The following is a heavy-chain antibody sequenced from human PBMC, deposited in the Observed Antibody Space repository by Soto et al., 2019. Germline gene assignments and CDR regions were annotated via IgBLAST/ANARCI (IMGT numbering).Heavy chain of an antibody. CDR3: TRHGSYCSGGNCYSDY. CDR1: GFTFSGSV. J-gene: IGHJ4*02. D-gene: IGHD2-15*01. V-gene: IGHV3-73*01. CDR2: IRSKANSYAT. Sequence: ESGGGLVQPGGSLKLSCAASGFTFSGSVMHWVRQASGKGLEWVGRIRSKANSYATTYAASVKGRFTISRDDSKNTAYLQMNSLKTDDTAVYYCTRHGSYCSGGNCYSDYWGQGTLVTVSS.